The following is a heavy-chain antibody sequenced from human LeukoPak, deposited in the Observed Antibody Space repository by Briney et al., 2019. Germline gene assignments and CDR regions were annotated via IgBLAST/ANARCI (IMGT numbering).Heavy chain of an antibody. Sequence: GGSLRLSCAASGFTFSSYEMNWVRQAPGKGLEWVSYISSSGRTIYYADSVKGRFTISRDNSKNTLYLQMNSLRAEDTAVYYCAREIRDYDFWSGYYDYWGQGTLVTVSS. CDR2: ISSSGRTI. CDR1: GFTFSSYE. CDR3: AREIRDYDFWSGYYDY. V-gene: IGHV3-48*03. D-gene: IGHD3-3*01. J-gene: IGHJ4*02.